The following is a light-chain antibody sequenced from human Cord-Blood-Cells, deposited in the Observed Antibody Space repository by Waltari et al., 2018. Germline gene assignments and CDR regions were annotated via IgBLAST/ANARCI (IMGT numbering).Light chain of an antibody. CDR2: DAS. CDR3: QQYNSWT. CDR1: QSISSW. Sequence: DIQMTQSPSTLSASVGDRVTITCRASQSISSWLAWYQQKPGKAPKLLIYDASSLESGVPSRFSGSGSVTEFTLTSSTLQPDEFATYYCQQYNSWTFGQGTKVEIK. V-gene: IGKV1-5*01. J-gene: IGKJ1*01.